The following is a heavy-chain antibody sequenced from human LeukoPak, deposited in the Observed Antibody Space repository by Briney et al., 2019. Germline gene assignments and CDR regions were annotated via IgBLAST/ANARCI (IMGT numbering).Heavy chain of an antibody. J-gene: IGHJ4*02. CDR1: GFTFSSYS. CDR3: ARGSGSTRTRIFDY. Sequence: GGSLRLSCAASGFTFSSYSMNWVRQAPGKGLEWVSSISSSSSYIYYADSVKGRFTISRDNAKNSLYLQMNSLRAEDTAVYYCARGSGSTRTRIFDYWGQGTLVTVSS. CDR2: ISSSSSYI. V-gene: IGHV3-21*01. D-gene: IGHD6-19*01.